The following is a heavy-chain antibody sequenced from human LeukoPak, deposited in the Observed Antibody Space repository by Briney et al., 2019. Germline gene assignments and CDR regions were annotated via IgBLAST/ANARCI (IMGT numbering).Heavy chain of an antibody. V-gene: IGHV4-30-4*01. CDR2: IHDSGST. D-gene: IGHD3-10*01. J-gene: IGHJ6*03. CDR1: GASISSGDYH. Sequence: PSQTLSLTCTVSGASISSGDYHWNWIRQPPGKGLEWIGFIHDSGSTNYNPSLKSRVTISVDTSKNQFSLKLSSVTAADTAVYYCARDRGAFRAVGNPNYYYYYYMDVWGKGTTVTVSS. CDR3: ARDRGAFRAVGNPNYYYYYYMDV.